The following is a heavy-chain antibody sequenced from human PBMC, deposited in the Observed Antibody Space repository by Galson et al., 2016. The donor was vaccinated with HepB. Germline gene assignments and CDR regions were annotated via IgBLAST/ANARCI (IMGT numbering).Heavy chain of an antibody. V-gene: IGHV3-74*01. D-gene: IGHD2-21*01. CDR3: AKDMLIVLGWCFDL. Sequence: SLRLSCAASGFIFSDYWIHWVRQAPGKGLVWVSRIHSDGSITNYADSVKGRFIISRDNAKNILYLQMNSLRAEDTAVYYCAKDMLIVLGWCFDLWGRGSLVTVSS. CDR2: IHSDGSIT. CDR1: GFIFSDYW. J-gene: IGHJ2*01.